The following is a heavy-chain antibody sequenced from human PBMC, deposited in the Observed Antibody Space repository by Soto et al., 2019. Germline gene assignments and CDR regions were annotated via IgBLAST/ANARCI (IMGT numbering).Heavy chain of an antibody. J-gene: IGHJ4*02. CDR2: ISGSGGST. CDR1: GFTFSSYA. D-gene: IGHD1-1*01. CDR3: AKGDRNWNFDY. V-gene: IGHV3-23*01. Sequence: GGSLRLSCAASGFTFSSYAMSWVRQAPGKGLEWVSAISGSGGSTYYADSVKGRFTISRDNSKNTLFLQMNSLRAEDTAVYYSAKGDRNWNFDYWGQGTLVTVSS.